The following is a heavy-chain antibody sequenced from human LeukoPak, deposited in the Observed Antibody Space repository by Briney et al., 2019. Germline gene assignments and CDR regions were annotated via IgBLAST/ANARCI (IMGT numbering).Heavy chain of an antibody. CDR1: GFTFSSYS. V-gene: IGHV3-30*02. J-gene: IGHJ6*03. CDR3: AKTGFQWGDYFYYMDV. Sequence: GGSLRLSCAASGFTFSSYSMNWVRQAPGKGLEWVAFIRYDGSNKYYADSVKGRFTISRDNSKNTLYLQMNSLRAEDTAVYYCAKTGFQWGDYFYYMDVWGKETTVTVSS. CDR2: IRYDGSNK. D-gene: IGHD1-14*01.